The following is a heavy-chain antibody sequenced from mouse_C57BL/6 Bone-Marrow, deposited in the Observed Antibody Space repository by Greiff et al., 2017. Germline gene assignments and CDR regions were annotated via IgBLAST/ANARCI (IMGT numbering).Heavy chain of an antibody. V-gene: IGHV2-2*01. CDR3: ARKTYCDY. CDR2: IWSGGST. CDR1: GFSLTSYG. J-gene: IGHJ2*01. Sequence: VQLQQSGPGLVQPSQSLSITCTVSGFSLTSYGVHWVRQSPGKGLEWLGVIWSGGSTGYNAAFISRLSISKDNSKSQVFFKMNSLQADDTAIYYCARKTYCDYRGQGTPPTVSS.